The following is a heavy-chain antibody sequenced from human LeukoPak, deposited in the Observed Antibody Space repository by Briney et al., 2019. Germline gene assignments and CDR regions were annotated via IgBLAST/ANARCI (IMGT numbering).Heavy chain of an antibody. D-gene: IGHD6-13*01. CDR1: GYTFINYY. CDR3: ARGDGEAASLWENWFDP. CDR2: INPSSGRT. Sequence: ASVKVSCKASGYTFINYYIHWVRQAPGQGLEWMGIINPSSGRTSYAQKFQGRVIMTRDMSTSTVYMELSSLRSEDTAVYYCARGDGEAASLWENWFDPWGQGSLVTVSS. V-gene: IGHV1-46*01. J-gene: IGHJ5*02.